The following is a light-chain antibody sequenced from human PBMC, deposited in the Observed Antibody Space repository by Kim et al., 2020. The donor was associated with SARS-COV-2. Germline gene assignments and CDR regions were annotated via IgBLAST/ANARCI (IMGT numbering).Light chain of an antibody. CDR2: AAS. V-gene: IGKV3-20*01. Sequence: EIVLTQSPGTLSLSLGETATLSCWASQSIRNNYLAWYQQRPGQSPRVLIFAASTRATGISDKFSGGGSGTHFTLTISRLEAGDSAVYYCQQYGTSPLTFGGGTKLEI. CDR3: QQYGTSPLT. CDR1: QSIRNNY. J-gene: IGKJ4*01.